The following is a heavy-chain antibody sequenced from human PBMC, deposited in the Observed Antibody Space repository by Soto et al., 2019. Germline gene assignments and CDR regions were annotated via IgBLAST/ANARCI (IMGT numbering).Heavy chain of an antibody. Sequence: EVQLLESGGGLVQPGGSLRLSCAASGFTFSSYAMSWVRQAPGKGLEWVSAISGSGGSTYYADSVKGRFTISIDNSKNTLYLQMNSQSAEDTAVYYCAKDRHYEPDEVGFDYWGQGTLVTVSS. CDR1: GFTFSSYA. D-gene: IGHD4-17*01. CDR2: ISGSGGST. J-gene: IGHJ4*02. CDR3: AKDRHYEPDEVGFDY. V-gene: IGHV3-23*01.